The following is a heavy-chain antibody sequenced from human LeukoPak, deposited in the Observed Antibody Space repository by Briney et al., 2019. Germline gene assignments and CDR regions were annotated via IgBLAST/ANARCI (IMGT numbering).Heavy chain of an antibody. Sequence: GGSLRLSCAVSGFTFSSYSMNWVRQAPGKGLEWVSYIRSSSSTIYYADSVKGRFTISRDNAKNSLYLQMNSLRAEDTAVYYCAELGITMIGGVWGKGTTVTISS. J-gene: IGHJ6*04. V-gene: IGHV3-48*01. D-gene: IGHD3-10*02. CDR1: GFTFSSYS. CDR3: AELGITMIGGV. CDR2: IRSSSSTI.